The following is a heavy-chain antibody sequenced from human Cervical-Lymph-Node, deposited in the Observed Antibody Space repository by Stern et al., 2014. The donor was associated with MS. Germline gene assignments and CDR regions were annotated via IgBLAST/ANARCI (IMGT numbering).Heavy chain of an antibody. Sequence: QLQLQESGPGLVKPSETLSLTCTVSSGSVKSGLYYWTWIRQPPGKALEWIGFIYRTESTNYNPSLKSRVTISVDTSRNHFSLQMTSVTAADTAMYFCARDFRYGGKNAYFDLWGRGTLVTVSS. CDR1: SGSVKSGLYY. D-gene: IGHD4-23*01. J-gene: IGHJ2*01. CDR2: IYRTEST. V-gene: IGHV4-61*01. CDR3: ARDFRYGGKNAYFDL.